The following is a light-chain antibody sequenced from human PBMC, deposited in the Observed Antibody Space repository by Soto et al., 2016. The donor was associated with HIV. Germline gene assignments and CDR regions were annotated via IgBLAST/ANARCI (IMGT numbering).Light chain of an antibody. V-gene: IGLV3-1*01. CDR3: QAWDSGTAV. Sequence: SYELTLPPSVSVSPGQTASITCSGHKLGDKYASWYQQKPGQSPVLVIYQDSKRPSGIPERFSGSDSGNTATLTISRTQALDEADYYCQAWDSGTAVFGGGTKLTVL. J-gene: IGLJ2*01. CDR1: KLGDKY. CDR2: QDS.